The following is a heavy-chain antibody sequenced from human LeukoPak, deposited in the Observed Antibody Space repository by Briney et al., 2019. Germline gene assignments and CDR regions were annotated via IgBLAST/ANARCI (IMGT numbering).Heavy chain of an antibody. J-gene: IGHJ4*02. V-gene: IGHV4-59*08. CDR1: GSSISPYY. CDR3: ARHKDSGSYPLDY. CDR2: IYYTGTT. Sequence: SSETLSLTCTVSGSSISPYYWSWIRQPPGKGLEWIAYIYYTGTTNYNPSLTGRVAISVDTSKNQFSLKLTSVTAVDTAVYYCARHKDSGSYPLDYWGQGTLVTVSP. D-gene: IGHD1-26*01.